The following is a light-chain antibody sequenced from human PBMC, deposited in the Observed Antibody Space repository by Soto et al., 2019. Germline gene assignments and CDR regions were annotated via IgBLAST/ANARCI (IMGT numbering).Light chain of an antibody. CDR1: DSLVYGDGNTY. V-gene: IGKV2-30*01. CDR2: KVF. Sequence: VVMTQSPLSLPVTLGQPASISCRSSDSLVYGDGNTYLNWFQQRPGQSPRRLIYKVFNRDSGVPDRFSGSGSGTDFTLKITRLDPEDVGPYSCMQGTQRPPTFVPGTKVDI. J-gene: IGKJ3*01. CDR3: MQGTQRPPT.